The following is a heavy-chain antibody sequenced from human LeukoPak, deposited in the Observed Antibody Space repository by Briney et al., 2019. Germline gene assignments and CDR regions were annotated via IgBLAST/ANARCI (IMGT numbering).Heavy chain of an antibody. CDR2: IRGSGGDT. D-gene: IGHD6-19*01. CDR3: AKSGPLAGTDMRGFDY. Sequence: GGSLRLSCVASGFTFSSYAMSWVRQAPGKGLEWVSAIRGSGGDTFYADSVKGRFTISRDNSKNTLYLQMNSLRAEDTAVYYCAKSGPLAGTDMRGFDYWGQGALVTVSS. V-gene: IGHV3-23*01. J-gene: IGHJ4*02. CDR1: GFTFSSYA.